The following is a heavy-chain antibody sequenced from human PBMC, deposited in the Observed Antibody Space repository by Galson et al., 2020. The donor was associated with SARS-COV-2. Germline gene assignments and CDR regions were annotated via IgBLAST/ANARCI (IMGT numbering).Heavy chain of an antibody. J-gene: IGHJ3*02. Sequence: TGGSLRLSCAASGFTFSSYGMHWVRQAPGKGLEWVAVIWYDGSNKYYADSVKGRFTISRDNSKNTLYLQMNSLRAEDTAVYYCARLPLWGTHPSYAFDIWGQGTMVTVSS. CDR3: ARLPLWGTHPSYAFDI. V-gene: IGHV3-33*01. CDR1: GFTFSSYG. D-gene: IGHD3-16*01. CDR2: IWYDGSNK.